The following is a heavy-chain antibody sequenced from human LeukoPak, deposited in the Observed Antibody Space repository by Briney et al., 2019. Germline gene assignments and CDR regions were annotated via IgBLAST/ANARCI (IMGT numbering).Heavy chain of an antibody. CDR2: ISGSGGST. Sequence: QTGGSLRLSCAASGFTFSSYAMSWVRQAPGKGLEWVSAISGSGGSTYYADSVKGRFTISRDNSKNTLCLQMNSLRAEDTAVCYCAKESGYGGNRRFDYWGQGTLVTVSS. CDR1: GFTFSSYA. J-gene: IGHJ4*02. CDR3: AKESGYGGNRRFDY. V-gene: IGHV3-23*01. D-gene: IGHD6-25*01.